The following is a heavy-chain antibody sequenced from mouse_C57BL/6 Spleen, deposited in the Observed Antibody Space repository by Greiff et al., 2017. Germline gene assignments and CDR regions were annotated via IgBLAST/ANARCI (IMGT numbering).Heavy chain of an antibody. Sequence: QVQLKQPGAELVKPGASVKLSCKASGYTFTSYWMQWVKQRPGQGLEWIGEIDPSDSYTNYNQKFKGKATLTVDTSSSTAYMQLSSLTSEDSAVYYCARGVLRDWYFDVWGTGTTVTVSS. CDR1: GYTFTSYW. V-gene: IGHV1-50*01. J-gene: IGHJ1*03. CDR3: ARGVLRDWYFDV. D-gene: IGHD1-1*01. CDR2: IDPSDSYT.